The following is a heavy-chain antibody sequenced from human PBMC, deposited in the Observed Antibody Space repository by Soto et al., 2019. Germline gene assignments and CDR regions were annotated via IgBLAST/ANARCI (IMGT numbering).Heavy chain of an antibody. J-gene: IGHJ4*02. Sequence: QVQLVQSGAEVKQPGASVKVSCKASGYTFTSYGISWVRQAPGQGLEWMGWISAYNGNTNYAQKLQGRVTMTTDTSTSTAYXXXXSXXXXDTXXYXXXXXXXXPGXXXGQGTLVTVSS. CDR1: GYTFTSYG. V-gene: IGHV1-18*01. CDR3: XXXXXXPGXX. CDR2: ISAYNGNT.